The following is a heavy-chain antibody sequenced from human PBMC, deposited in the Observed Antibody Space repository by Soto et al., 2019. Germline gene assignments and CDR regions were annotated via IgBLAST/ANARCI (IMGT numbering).Heavy chain of an antibody. CDR1: GFTFSSYG. CDR2: IWYDGSNK. V-gene: IGHV3-33*03. Sequence: QPGGSLRLSCAASGFTFSSYGMHWVRQAPGKGLEWVAVIWYDGSNKYYADSVKGRFTISRDNAKNSLYLQMNSLRAEDTAVYYCARHGLFAWGQGTLVTVSS. J-gene: IGHJ5*02. D-gene: IGHD2-21*01. CDR3: ARHGLFA.